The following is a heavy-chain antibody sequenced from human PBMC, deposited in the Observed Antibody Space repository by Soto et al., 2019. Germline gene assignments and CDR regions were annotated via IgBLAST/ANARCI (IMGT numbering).Heavy chain of an antibody. CDR3: AKGREDYIWGSYRSHGLDY. J-gene: IGHJ4*02. D-gene: IGHD3-16*02. CDR1: GFTFSSYA. CDR2: ISGSGGST. V-gene: IGHV3-23*01. Sequence: EVQLLESGGGLVQPGGSLRLSCAASGFTFSSYAMSWVRQAPGKGLEWVSAISGSGGSTYYADSVKGRFTISRDNSKNTLYLQMNSLRAEDTAVYYCAKGREDYIWGSYRSHGLDYWGQGTLVTVSS.